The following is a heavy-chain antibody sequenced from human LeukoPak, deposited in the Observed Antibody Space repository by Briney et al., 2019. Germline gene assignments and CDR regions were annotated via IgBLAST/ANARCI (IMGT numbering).Heavy chain of an antibody. J-gene: IGHJ6*03. V-gene: IGHV4-39*07. D-gene: IGHD6-6*01. CDR3: ARVFQLGRTCYYYYMDV. CDR2: IYYSGIT. Sequence: SETLSLTCTVSGGSISSSSYYWGWIRQPPGKGLEWIGSIYYSGITYYNPSLKIRVLLSVDTAKNQFSLKLSSVTAADTAVYYCARVFQLGRTCYYYYMDVWGKGTTVTVSS. CDR1: GGSISSSSYY.